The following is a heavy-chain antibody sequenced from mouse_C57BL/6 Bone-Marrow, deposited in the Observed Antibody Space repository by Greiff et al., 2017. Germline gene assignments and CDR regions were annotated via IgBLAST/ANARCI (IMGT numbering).Heavy chain of an antibody. CDR1: GYTFTSYW. V-gene: IGHV1-64*01. J-gene: IGHJ1*03. CDR2: IHPNSGST. Sequence: QVQLQQPGAELVKPGASVKLSCKASGYTFTSYWMHWVKQRPGQGLEWIGMIHPNSGSTNYNEKLKSKATLTVDKSSSTAYMQLGSLTSEDSAVYYCARSSSTVVATDWYFDVWGTGTTVTVSS. CDR3: ARSSSTVVATDWYFDV. D-gene: IGHD1-1*01.